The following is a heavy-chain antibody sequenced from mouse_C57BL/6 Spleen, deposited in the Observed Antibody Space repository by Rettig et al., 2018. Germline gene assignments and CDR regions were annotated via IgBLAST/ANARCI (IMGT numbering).Heavy chain of an antibody. J-gene: IGHJ4*01. CDR2: ST. Sequence: STDYNAAFMSRLSITKDNSKSQVFFKMNSLQADDTAIYYCATPTGGLLRSPMDYWGQGTSVTVSS. D-gene: IGHD1-1*01. V-gene: IGHV2-5*01. CDR3: ATPTGGLLRSPMDY.